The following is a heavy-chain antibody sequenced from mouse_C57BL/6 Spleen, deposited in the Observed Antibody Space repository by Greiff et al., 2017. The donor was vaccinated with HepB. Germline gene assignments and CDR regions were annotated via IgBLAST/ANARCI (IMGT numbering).Heavy chain of an antibody. Sequence: EVQVVESGGGLVKPGGSLKLSCAASGFTFSSYAMSWVRQTPEKRLEWVATISDGGSYTYYPDNVKGRFTISRDNAKNNLYLQMSHLKSEDTAMYYCARDRGMVTTYWYFDVWGTGTTVTVSS. D-gene: IGHD2-2*01. CDR1: GFTFSSYA. J-gene: IGHJ1*03. V-gene: IGHV5-4*01. CDR3: ARDRGMVTTYWYFDV. CDR2: ISDGGSYT.